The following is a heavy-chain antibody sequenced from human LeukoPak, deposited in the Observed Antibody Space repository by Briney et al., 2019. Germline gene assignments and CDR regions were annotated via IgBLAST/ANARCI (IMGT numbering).Heavy chain of an antibody. Sequence: SETLSLTCTVSGGSISSYYWSWIRQPPGKGLEWIGYIYYSGNTNYNPSLKSRVTISVDTSKNQFSLKLSSVTAADTAVYYCARQDRSYYYGSGSYPQSFDYWGQGTLVTVSS. V-gene: IGHV4-59*08. CDR3: ARQDRSYYYGSGSYPQSFDY. CDR2: IYYSGNT. J-gene: IGHJ4*02. CDR1: GGSISSYY. D-gene: IGHD3-10*01.